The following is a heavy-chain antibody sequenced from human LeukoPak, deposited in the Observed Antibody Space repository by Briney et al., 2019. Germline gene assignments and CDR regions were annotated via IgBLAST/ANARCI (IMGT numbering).Heavy chain of an antibody. Sequence: SGGSLRLSCAASAFTFSSYAMSWVRQAPGKGLEWVSAISGSGGSTYYADSVKGRFTISRDTSKNTLYLQMNSLRAEDTAVYYCAKDGGSYDFWSGYYFDYWGQGTLVTVSS. CDR2: ISGSGGST. CDR3: AKDGGSYDFWSGYYFDY. J-gene: IGHJ4*02. CDR1: AFTFSSYA. V-gene: IGHV3-23*01. D-gene: IGHD3-3*01.